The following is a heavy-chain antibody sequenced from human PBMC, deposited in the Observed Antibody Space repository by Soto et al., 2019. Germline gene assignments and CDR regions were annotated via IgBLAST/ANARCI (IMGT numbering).Heavy chain of an antibody. CDR2: ISAYNGNT. CDR3: ARDRGGAIFGVVTITYYYYGMDV. J-gene: IGHJ6*02. CDR1: GYTFTSYG. V-gene: IGHV1-18*01. D-gene: IGHD3-3*01. Sequence: ASVKVSCKASGYTFTSYGISWVRQAPGQGPEWMGWISAYNGNTNYAQKLQGRVTMTTDTSTSTAYMELRSLRSDDTAVYYCARDRGGAIFGVVTITYYYYGMDVWGQGTTVTVSS.